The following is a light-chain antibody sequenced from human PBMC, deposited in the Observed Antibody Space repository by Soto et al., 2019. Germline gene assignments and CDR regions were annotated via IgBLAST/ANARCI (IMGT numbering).Light chain of an antibody. CDR1: QRVSSTY. Sequence: EIVLTQSPGTLSLSPGERATLSCRASQRVSSTYLAWYQQKPGQAPRLLIYVASSRATGIPDRFTGSGSGTDFSLTISRLEPEDVAVYYCQQYGSSPQTFGQGTKVEIK. J-gene: IGKJ1*01. CDR2: VAS. CDR3: QQYGSSPQT. V-gene: IGKV3-20*01.